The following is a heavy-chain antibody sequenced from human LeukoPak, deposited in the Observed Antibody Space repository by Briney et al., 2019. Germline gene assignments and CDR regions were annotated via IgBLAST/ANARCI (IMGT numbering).Heavy chain of an antibody. CDR2: INPNSGGT. J-gene: IGHJ4*02. CDR1: GCTFTDYY. CDR3: ARETPSIAVADVF. Sequence: ASVKVSCKASGCTFTDYYIHWVRRAPGQGLEWMGRINPNSGGTTYAQKFQGRVTMAGGTSIRTAYVEMTSLRSDDTAVYYCARETPSIAVADVFWGQGTLVTVSS. V-gene: IGHV1-2*06. D-gene: IGHD6-19*01.